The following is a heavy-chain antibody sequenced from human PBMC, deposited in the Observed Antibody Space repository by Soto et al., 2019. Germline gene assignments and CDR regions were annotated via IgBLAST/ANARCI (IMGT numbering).Heavy chain of an antibody. D-gene: IGHD3-3*01. CDR2: INPNSGGT. J-gene: IGHJ3*02. V-gene: IGHV1-2*02. Sequence: ASVKVSCKASGYTFTSYYMHWVRQAPGQGLEWMGWINPNSGGTNYAQKFQGRVTMTRDTSISTAYMELSRLRSDDTAGYYCATDITLFGVVINGLDIWGQGTMVTVSS. CDR1: GYTFTSYY. CDR3: ATDITLFGVVINGLDI.